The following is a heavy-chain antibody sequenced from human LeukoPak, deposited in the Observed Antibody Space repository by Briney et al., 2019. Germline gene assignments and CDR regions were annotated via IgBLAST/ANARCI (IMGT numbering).Heavy chain of an antibody. Sequence: PSETLSLTCSVSGGSIGNYYWSWIRQPAGKGLEWIGRISGAGSTNYNPSLKSRVTVSVDTSKNHLSLKLRSVTAADTAVYYCARAYNSGWYGSNWFDPWGQGTLVIVSS. J-gene: IGHJ5*02. CDR3: ARAYNSGWYGSNWFDP. CDR1: GGSIGNYY. V-gene: IGHV4-4*07. CDR2: ISGAGST. D-gene: IGHD6-19*01.